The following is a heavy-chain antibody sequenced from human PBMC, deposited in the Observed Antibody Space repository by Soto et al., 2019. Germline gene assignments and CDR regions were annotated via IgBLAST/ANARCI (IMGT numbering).Heavy chain of an antibody. Sequence: GGSLRLSCAASGFTFSNAWMNWVRQAPGKGLEWVSRIKSKTDGGTTDYAAPVKGRFTISRDDSKNTLYLQMNSLKTEDTAVYYCTTSIWAGTGRFDPWGQGTLVTVSS. J-gene: IGHJ5*02. CDR1: GFTFSNAW. CDR3: TTSIWAGTGRFDP. CDR2: IKSKTDGGTT. V-gene: IGHV3-15*07. D-gene: IGHD1-1*01.